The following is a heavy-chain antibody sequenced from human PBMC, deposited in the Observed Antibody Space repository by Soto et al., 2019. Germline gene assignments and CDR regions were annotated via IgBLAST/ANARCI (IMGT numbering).Heavy chain of an antibody. CDR2: INPSGGRT. V-gene: IGHV1-46*01. CDR3: AGLYHYDSSGYYDY. CDR1: GDSFTTYY. D-gene: IGHD3-22*01. J-gene: IGHJ4*02. Sequence: ASVKVSCKASGDSFTTYYMHWVRQAPGQGLEWMGIINPSGGRTTYAQKFQGRVTMTRDTSTSTFHMELSSLTSEDTAVYYCAGLYHYDSSGYYDYWGQGTLVTVSS.